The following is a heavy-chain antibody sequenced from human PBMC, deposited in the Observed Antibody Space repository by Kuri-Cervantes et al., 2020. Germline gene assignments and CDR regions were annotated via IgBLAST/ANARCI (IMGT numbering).Heavy chain of an antibody. CDR1: GGSISSGDYY. CDR2: IYYSGST. D-gene: IGHD3-16*02. J-gene: IGHJ4*02. CDR3: ARGINDYVWGSYHHFDY. V-gene: IGHV4-30-4*01. Sequence: SETLSLTCTVSGGSISSGDYYWSWIRQPPGKGLEWIGYIYYSGSTNYNPSLKSRVTISVDTSKNQFSLKLSSVTAADTAVYYCARGINDYVWGSYHHFDYWGQGTLVTVSS.